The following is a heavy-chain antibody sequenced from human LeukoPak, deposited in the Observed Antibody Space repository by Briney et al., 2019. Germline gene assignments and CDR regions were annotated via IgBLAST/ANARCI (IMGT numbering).Heavy chain of an antibody. CDR2: LCGSDGST. D-gene: IGHD6-13*01. CDR3: AKAPRQQQLVPLDD. Sequence: GGSLRLSCAASVFTFSSYAMSWVRQAPGKGLEWVSALCGSDGSTYYADSVKRRFTISRDTSKNTLYLQMNSLRAEDTAVYYCAKAPRQQQLVPLDDWGQGTLVTVSS. J-gene: IGHJ4*02. CDR1: VFTFSSYA. V-gene: IGHV3-23*01.